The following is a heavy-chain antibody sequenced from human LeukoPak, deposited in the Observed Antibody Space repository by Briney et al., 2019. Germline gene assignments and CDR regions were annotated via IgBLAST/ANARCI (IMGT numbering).Heavy chain of an antibody. CDR3: ARGGSWEIPYYFHY. Sequence: SETLSLTCTVSGGSISSYYWSWIRQPAGKGLEWIGHIYTSGSTNYNPSLKSRVTISVDTSKNQFSLKLSSVTAADTAVYYCARGGSWEIPYYFHYWGQGTLVTVSS. CDR2: IYTSGST. D-gene: IGHD1-26*01. CDR1: GGSISSYY. J-gene: IGHJ4*02. V-gene: IGHV4-4*07.